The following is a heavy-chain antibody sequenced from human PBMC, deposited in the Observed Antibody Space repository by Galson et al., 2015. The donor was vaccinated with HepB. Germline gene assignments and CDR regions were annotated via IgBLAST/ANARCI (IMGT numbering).Heavy chain of an antibody. CDR1: GFTFTTSP. V-gene: IGHV3-30*04. Sequence: SLRLSCAASGFTFTTSPIHWVRQAPGKGLEWVELMSYDGNNKYYADSVKGRFSISRDTSKNTLFPQMNSLRPEDTAVYYCARTGSAILSPFDFWGQGTLVTVSS. CDR2: MSYDGNNK. J-gene: IGHJ4*02. D-gene: IGHD2-21*02. CDR3: ARTGSAILSPFDF.